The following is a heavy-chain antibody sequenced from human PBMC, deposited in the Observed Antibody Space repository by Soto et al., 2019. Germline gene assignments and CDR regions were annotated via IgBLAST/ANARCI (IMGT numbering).Heavy chain of an antibody. Sequence: EVQLLESGGGLVQPGGSLRLSCVASGFTFSSYAMSWVRQAPGKGLEWVSAISGDGSGTYYADSVRGRFTISRDNSKNTLYLQMNSLRAEDTAVYYCAKSRAVAGVVWYFDLWGRGTLVTVSS. CDR1: GFTFSSYA. CDR3: AKSRAVAGVVWYFDL. D-gene: IGHD6-19*01. V-gene: IGHV3-23*01. J-gene: IGHJ2*01. CDR2: ISGDGSGT.